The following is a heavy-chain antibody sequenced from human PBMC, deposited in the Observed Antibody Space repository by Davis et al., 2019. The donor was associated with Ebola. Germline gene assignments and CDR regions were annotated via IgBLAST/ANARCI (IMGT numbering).Heavy chain of an antibody. CDR2: IWYDGSNK. V-gene: IGHV3-33*01. J-gene: IGHJ6*02. Sequence: GGSLRLSCAASGFTFSSYGMHWVRQAPGKGLEWVAVIWYDGSNKYYADSVKGRFTISRDNSKNTLYLQMNTLRAEDTAVYYCARDSSSWYTPVVDGMDVWGQGTTVTVSS. CDR3: ARDSSSWYTPVVDGMDV. D-gene: IGHD6-13*01. CDR1: GFTFSSYG.